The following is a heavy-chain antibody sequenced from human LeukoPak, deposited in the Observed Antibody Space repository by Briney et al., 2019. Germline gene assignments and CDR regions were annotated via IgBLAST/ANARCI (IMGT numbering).Heavy chain of an antibody. D-gene: IGHD3-22*01. J-gene: IGHJ4*02. CDR1: GFTFSSYI. Sequence: PGGSLRLSCAASGFTFSSYIMNWVRQAPGKGLEWVSYISGSSSTIYYADSVKGRFTISRDNAKNSLYLQTNSLRAEDTAVYYCARRHYDTSGYVLDYWGQGTLVTVSS. CDR2: ISGSSSTI. V-gene: IGHV3-48*01. CDR3: ARRHYDTSGYVLDY.